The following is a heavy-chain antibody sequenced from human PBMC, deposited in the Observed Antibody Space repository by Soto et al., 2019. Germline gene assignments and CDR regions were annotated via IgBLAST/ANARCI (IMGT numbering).Heavy chain of an antibody. CDR1: GGSISSINDY. V-gene: IGHV4-39*01. J-gene: IGHJ6*02. CDR2: IYYSGSS. D-gene: IGHD6-13*01. Sequence: SETLSLTCTVSGGSISSINDYWGWIRQPPGKGLEWIGSIYYSGSSYYNPTLKSRVTISVDTSKNKYSLKLNSETAADTVVYYCARDGAGVTAAGSYYYGMDVWGQGTTVT. CDR3: ARDGAGVTAAGSYYYGMDV.